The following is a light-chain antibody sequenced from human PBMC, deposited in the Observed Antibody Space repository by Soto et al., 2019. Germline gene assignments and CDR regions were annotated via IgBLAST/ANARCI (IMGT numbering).Light chain of an antibody. CDR1: SRDVGGYDY. CDR3: CSYAGGPYV. V-gene: IGLV2-11*01. CDR2: DVS. Sequence: QSVLTQPRSVSGSPGQSVAISCTGTSRDVGGYDYVSWYQQHPGKAPNVIIFDVSKRPSGVPDRFSGSKSGNTASLTISGLQAEDEADYYCCSYAGGPYVFGTGTKLTV. J-gene: IGLJ1*01.